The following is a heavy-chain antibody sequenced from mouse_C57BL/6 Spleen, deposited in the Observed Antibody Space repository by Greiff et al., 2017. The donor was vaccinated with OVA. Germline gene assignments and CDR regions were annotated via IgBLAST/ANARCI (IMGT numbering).Heavy chain of an antibody. D-gene: IGHD1-1*01. J-gene: IGHJ2*01. Sequence: QVQLKQSGAELVRPGTSVKVSCKASGYAFTNYLIEWVKQRPGQGLEWIGVINPGSGGTNYNEKFKGKATLTADKSSSTAYMQLSSLTSEDSAVYFCARSDYGSSYDFDYWGQGTTLTVSS. CDR3: ARSDYGSSYDFDY. CDR2: INPGSGGT. CDR1: GYAFTNYL. V-gene: IGHV1-54*01.